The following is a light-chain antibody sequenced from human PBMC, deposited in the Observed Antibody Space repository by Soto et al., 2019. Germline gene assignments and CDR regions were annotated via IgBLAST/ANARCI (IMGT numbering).Light chain of an antibody. CDR1: QSAGNY. J-gene: IGKJ1*01. V-gene: IGKV3D-15*01. CDR3: QQHNQWPIT. CDR2: YTS. Sequence: IVITQSPPTLSGSPGETASLPCRASQSAGNYLAWYQQKPGQAPRLLIYYTSTRATGIPARFSGSGSGTEFTLTISSLQSEDSAVYYCQQHNQWPITFGQGTKVDIK.